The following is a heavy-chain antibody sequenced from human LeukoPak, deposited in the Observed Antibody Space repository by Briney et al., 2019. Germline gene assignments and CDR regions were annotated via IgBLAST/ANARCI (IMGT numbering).Heavy chain of an antibody. CDR1: GGSFSGYY. CDR3: ARRNSSSWYWNYYYYMDV. Sequence: SETLSLTCAVYGGSFSGYYWSWLRQPPGKGLEWIGEINHSGSTNYNPSLKSRVTISVDTSKNQFSLKLSSVTAADTAVYYCARRNSSSWYWNYYYYMDVWGKGTTVTVSS. D-gene: IGHD6-13*01. J-gene: IGHJ6*03. CDR2: INHSGST. V-gene: IGHV4-34*01.